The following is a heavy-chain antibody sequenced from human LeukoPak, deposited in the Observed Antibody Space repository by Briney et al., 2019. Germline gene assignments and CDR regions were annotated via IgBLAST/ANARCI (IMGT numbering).Heavy chain of an antibody. J-gene: IGHJ5*02. CDR3: ARGVVPAAMGGGNWFDP. CDR1: GGTFSSYA. V-gene: IGHV1-69*05. D-gene: IGHD2-2*01. CDR2: IIPIFGTA. Sequence: SVKVSCKASGGTFSSYAISWVRQAPGQGLEWMGRIIPIFGTANYAQKFQGRVTITTDESTSTVYMELSSPRSEDTAVYYCARGVVPAAMGGGNWFDPWGQGTLVTVSS.